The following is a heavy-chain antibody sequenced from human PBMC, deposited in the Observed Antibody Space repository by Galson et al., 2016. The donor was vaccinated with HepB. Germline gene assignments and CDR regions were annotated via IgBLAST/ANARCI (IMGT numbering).Heavy chain of an antibody. D-gene: IGHD5-24*01. V-gene: IGHV1-2*06. CDR2: INPNSGGT. J-gene: IGHJ4*02. Sequence: SVKVSCKASGYTFTVYYIQWVRQAPGQGLEWMGRINPNSGGTNYPQRFQGRVNMTRDTSINTVYMELTSLRSDDTAVYYCAREARRDGYNWDYWGQGTLGTVSS. CDR3: AREARRDGYNWDY. CDR1: GYTFTVYY.